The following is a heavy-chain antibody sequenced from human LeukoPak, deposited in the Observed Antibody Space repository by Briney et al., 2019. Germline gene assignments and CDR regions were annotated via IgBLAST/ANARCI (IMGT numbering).Heavy chain of an antibody. V-gene: IGHV3-11*06. CDR2: ISSSSSYT. D-gene: IGHD5-18*01. CDR1: GFTFSDYY. Sequence: GGSLRLSCAASGFTFSDYYMSWIRQAPGKGLEWVSYISSSSSYTNYADSVKGRFTISRDNAKNSLYLQMNSLRAEDTAVYYCARSVDTAMVTGHYYGMDVWGQGTTVTVSS. CDR3: ARSVDTAMVTGHYYGMDV. J-gene: IGHJ6*02.